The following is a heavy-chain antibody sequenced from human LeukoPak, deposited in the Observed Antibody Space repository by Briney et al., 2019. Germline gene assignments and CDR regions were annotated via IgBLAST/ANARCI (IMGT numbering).Heavy chain of an antibody. CDR2: IIPIFGTA. D-gene: IGHD3-3*01. Sequence: SVKVSCKASGGTFSSYAISWVRQAPGQGLGWMGGIIPIFGTANYAQKFQGRVTITADESTSTAYMELSSLRSEDTAVYYCARGHYDFWKEGFDPWGQGTLVTVSS. CDR1: GGTFSSYA. V-gene: IGHV1-69*01. J-gene: IGHJ5*02. CDR3: ARGHYDFWKEGFDP.